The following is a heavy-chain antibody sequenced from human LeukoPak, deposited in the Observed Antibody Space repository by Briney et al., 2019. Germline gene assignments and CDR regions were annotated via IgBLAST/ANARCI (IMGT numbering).Heavy chain of an antibody. CDR1: GFIFDDYG. CDR3: AKSACSWPLYYFDS. Sequence: PGGSLRLSCAASGFIFDDYGMGWVRQAPGKGLEWVSGLNWNGGSTGSADSVKGRFIISRDNAKNCLYLQMNSLRAEDTALYYCAKSACSWPLYYFDSWGQGALVTVSS. D-gene: IGHD6-19*01. V-gene: IGHV3-20*04. J-gene: IGHJ4*02. CDR2: LNWNGGST.